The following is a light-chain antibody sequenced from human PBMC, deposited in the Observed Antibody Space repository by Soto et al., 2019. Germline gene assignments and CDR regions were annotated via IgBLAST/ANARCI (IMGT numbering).Light chain of an antibody. CDR1: QGISSW. CDR3: QQYNSYPWT. Sequence: DIQMTQSPSILSASVGDRVTISCRASQGISSWLAWYQQKPGKAPNLLIFDASTLETGVPSRFSGSEAETEFTLTISGLQPDDFATYYCQQYNSYPWTFGQGTKVEIK. V-gene: IGKV1-5*01. J-gene: IGKJ1*01. CDR2: DAS.